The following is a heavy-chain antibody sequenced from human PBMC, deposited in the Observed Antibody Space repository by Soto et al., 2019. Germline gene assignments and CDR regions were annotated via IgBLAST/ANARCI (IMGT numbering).Heavy chain of an antibody. CDR2: IIPIFGTA. V-gene: IGHV1-69*12. CDR1: GGTFSSYA. J-gene: IGHJ6*02. D-gene: IGHD6-19*01. CDR3: AVGMGVAVLTDYYYYGMDV. Sequence: QVQLVQSGAEVKKPGSSVKVSCKASGGTFSSYAISWVRQAPGQGLEWMGGIIPIFGTANYAQKFQGRVTITADESTSTAYMELSSLRSEDTAVYYCAVGMGVAVLTDYYYYGMDVWGQGTTVTVSS.